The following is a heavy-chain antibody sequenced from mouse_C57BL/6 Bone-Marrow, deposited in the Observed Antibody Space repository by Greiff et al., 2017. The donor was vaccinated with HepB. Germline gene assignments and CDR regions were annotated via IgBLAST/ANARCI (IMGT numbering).Heavy chain of an antibody. D-gene: IGHD4-1*01. Sequence: QVQLQQPGPELVKPGASVKLSCKASGYTFTSYWMHWVKQRPGQGLEWIGNINPSNGGTNYNEKFKSKATLTVDKSSSTAYMQLSSLTSEDSAVYYCARSGTVTYYAMDYGGQGTSVTVSS. J-gene: IGHJ4*01. CDR1: GYTFTSYW. V-gene: IGHV1-53*01. CDR2: INPSNGGT. CDR3: ARSGTVTYYAMDY.